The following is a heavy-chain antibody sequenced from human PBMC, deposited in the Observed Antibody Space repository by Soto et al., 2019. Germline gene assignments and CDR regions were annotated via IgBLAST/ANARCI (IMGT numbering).Heavy chain of an antibody. D-gene: IGHD5-12*01. CDR1: GFSFGDYA. V-gene: IGHV3-49*03. CDR3: SRIKEYHGYADLAF. CDR2: IRSKPFGGTT. Sequence: EVQVLESGGGLVQPGGSLRLSCTGSGFSFGDYAMSWFRQAPGKGLEWVGFIRSKPFGGTTAYAASVQGRFMISRDDSKSNGYLQMSSLKTEDTAVYFCSRIKEYHGYADLAFWGQGTLVTVSS. J-gene: IGHJ4*02.